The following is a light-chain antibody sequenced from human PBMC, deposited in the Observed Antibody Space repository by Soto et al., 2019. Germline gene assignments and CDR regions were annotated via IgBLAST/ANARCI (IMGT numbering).Light chain of an antibody. CDR1: QNIERY. Sequence: GDTITISCRASQNIERYLNWYQQKPGKAPKLLIYATSSLQSGVPSRFSGSGSGTDLTLTISSLQPEDFATYYCQQSYSTLVTFGGGTKV. J-gene: IGKJ4*01. CDR2: ATS. V-gene: IGKV1-39*01. CDR3: QQSYSTLVT.